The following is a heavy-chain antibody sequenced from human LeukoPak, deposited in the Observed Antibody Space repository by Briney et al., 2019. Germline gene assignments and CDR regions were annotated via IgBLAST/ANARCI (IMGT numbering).Heavy chain of an antibody. CDR3: AREGGGDPHYYYYYMDV. CDR1: GFTFSNFA. J-gene: IGHJ6*03. V-gene: IGHV3-23*01. CDR2: ITGSGGST. D-gene: IGHD3-10*01. Sequence: GGSLRLSCAASGFTFSNFAMSWVRQAPGKGLEWVSTITGSGGSTYYADSVKGRFTISRDNAKNSLYLQMNSLRAEDTAVYYCAREGGGDPHYYYYYMDVWGKGTTVTVSS.